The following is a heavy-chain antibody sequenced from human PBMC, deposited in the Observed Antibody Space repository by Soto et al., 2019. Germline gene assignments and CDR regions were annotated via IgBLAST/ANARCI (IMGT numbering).Heavy chain of an antibody. CDR3: ARAYYYDSSALFKFDP. Sequence: ASVKVSCKASGYTFTSYYMHWVRQAPGQGLEWMGIINPSGGSTSYAQKFQGRVTMTRDTSTSTAYMELSSLRSEDTAVYYCARAYYYDSSALFKFDPWGQGTLVTVSS. V-gene: IGHV1-46*01. D-gene: IGHD3-22*01. J-gene: IGHJ5*02. CDR1: GYTFTSYY. CDR2: INPSGGST.